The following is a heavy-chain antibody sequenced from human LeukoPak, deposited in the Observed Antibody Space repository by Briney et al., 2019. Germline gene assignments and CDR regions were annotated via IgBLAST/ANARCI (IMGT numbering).Heavy chain of an antibody. CDR2: ISSSSSYV. D-gene: IGHD1-26*01. CDR3: ARGPWEPSDY. CDR1: GFTFSSHS. J-gene: IGHJ4*02. Sequence: PGGSLRLSCAASGFTFSSHSMSWVRQAPGKGLEWVSSISSSSSYVYYADSVKGRFTISRDNAKNSLYLQMNSLRAGDTAVYYCARGPWEPSDYWGQGTLVTVSS. V-gene: IGHV3-21*01.